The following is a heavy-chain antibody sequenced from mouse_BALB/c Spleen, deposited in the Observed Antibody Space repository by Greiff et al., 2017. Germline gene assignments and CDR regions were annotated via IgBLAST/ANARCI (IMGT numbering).Heavy chain of an antibody. CDR1: GFNITDYY. Sequence: DVQLQESGAELVRSGASVKLSCTASGFNITDYYMHWVKQRPEQGLEWIGWIDPENGDTEYAPKFQGKATMTADTSSNTAYLQLSSLTSEDTAVYYCPYGREAWFAYWGQGTLVTVSA. CDR3: PYGREAWFAY. J-gene: IGHJ3*01. V-gene: IGHV14-4*02. D-gene: IGHD1-1*01. CDR2: IDPENGDT.